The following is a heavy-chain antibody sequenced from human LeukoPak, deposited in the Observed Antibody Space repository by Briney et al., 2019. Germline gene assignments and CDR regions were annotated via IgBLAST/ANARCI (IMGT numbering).Heavy chain of an antibody. V-gene: IGHV3-23*01. D-gene: IGHD3-22*01. CDR1: GFTLSSYA. CDR3: ARERGSVVVGIMGEGGLDAFDI. CDR2: ITTSGCGT. Sequence: PGGSLRLSCVASGFTLSSYAMSWVRQAPGKGLEWVSTITTSGCGTYYADSVKGRFTISRDNSKNTLYLQMNSLRAEDTAVYYCARERGSVVVGIMGEGGLDAFDIWGQGTMVTVSS. J-gene: IGHJ3*02.